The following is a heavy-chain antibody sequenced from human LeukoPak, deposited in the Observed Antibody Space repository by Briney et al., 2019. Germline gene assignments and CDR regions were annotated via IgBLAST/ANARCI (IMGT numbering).Heavy chain of an antibody. V-gene: IGHV3-30*18. Sequence: GGSLRLSCAASGFTFSSYGMTWVRQAPGKGLEWVAVISFDATNKYYADSVKGRFTISRDNSKNTLYLQMNSLRAEDTAVYYCAKDSSADDSSGYSYYFDYWGQGTLVTVSS. D-gene: IGHD3-22*01. CDR3: AKDSSADDSSGYSYYFDY. CDR1: GFTFSSYG. J-gene: IGHJ4*02. CDR2: ISFDATNK.